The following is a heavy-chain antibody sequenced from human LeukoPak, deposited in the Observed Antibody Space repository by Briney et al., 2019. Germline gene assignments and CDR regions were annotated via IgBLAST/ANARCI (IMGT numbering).Heavy chain of an antibody. J-gene: IGHJ4*02. CDR3: ARDARIVAAGTVIDS. CDR2: ISSSSSTI. Sequence: GGSLRLSCAASGFTFSSYSMNWVRQAPGKGLEWVSYISSSSSTIYYVDSVKGRFTISRDNAKNSLDLQMNSLRAEDTAVYYCARDARIVAAGTVIDSWGQGTLVTVS. CDR1: GFTFSSYS. V-gene: IGHV3-48*04. D-gene: IGHD6-13*01.